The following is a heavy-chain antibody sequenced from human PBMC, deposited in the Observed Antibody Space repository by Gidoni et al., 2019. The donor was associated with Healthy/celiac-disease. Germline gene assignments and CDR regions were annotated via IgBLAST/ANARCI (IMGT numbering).Heavy chain of an antibody. V-gene: IGHV3-49*03. CDR3: TRDKYYYDSSGYYYFDY. CDR1: GFTFGDYA. Sequence: EVQLVESGGGLVQPGRYLRLSCTASGFTFGDYAMSWLRQAPGKGLEWVGFIRSKSYGGTTEYAASVKGRCTIARDDSKCIAYLQMNSLKTEDTAVYYCTRDKYYYDSSGYYYFDYWGQGTLVTVSS. CDR2: IRSKSYGGTT. J-gene: IGHJ4*02. D-gene: IGHD3-22*01.